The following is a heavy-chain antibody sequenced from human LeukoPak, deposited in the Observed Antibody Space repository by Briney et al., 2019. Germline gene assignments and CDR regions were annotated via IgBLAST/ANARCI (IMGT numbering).Heavy chain of an antibody. CDR3: ARGKIRYSYGRFDY. Sequence: SETLSLTCAVYGGSFSGYYWSWIRQPPGKGLEWIGEINHSGSTNYNPSLKSRVTISVDTSKNQFSLKLSSVTAADTAVYYCARGKIRYSYGRFDYWGQGILVTVSS. D-gene: IGHD5-18*01. CDR1: GGSFSGYY. CDR2: INHSGST. V-gene: IGHV4-34*01. J-gene: IGHJ4*02.